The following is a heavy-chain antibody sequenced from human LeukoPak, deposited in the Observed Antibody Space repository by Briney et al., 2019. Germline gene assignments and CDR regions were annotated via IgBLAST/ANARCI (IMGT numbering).Heavy chain of an antibody. CDR2: ISYDGRTK. D-gene: IGHD6-13*01. V-gene: IGHV3-30*04. CDR3: ARDRDHSNNWYLFPDY. Sequence: GRSLRLSCAASGFTFNSYAMHWVRQAPGKGLEWVAVISYDGRTKYYADSVKGRFTISRDNARNSLYLQMNSLRDEDTAVDYCARDRDHSNNWYLFPDYWGQGTLVTVSS. J-gene: IGHJ4*02. CDR1: GFTFNSYA.